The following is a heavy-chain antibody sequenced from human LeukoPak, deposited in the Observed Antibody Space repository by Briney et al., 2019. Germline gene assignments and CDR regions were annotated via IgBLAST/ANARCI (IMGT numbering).Heavy chain of an antibody. CDR2: ITSSSSYI. Sequence: GGSLRLSCAASGFTFSSYSMNWVRQAPGKGLEWVSSITSSSSYIYYADSVKGRFTISRDNAKNSLYLQMNSVRAEDTSVYYSAREMLAEVAAQSWGQGTLVTVSS. CDR1: GFTFSSYS. V-gene: IGHV3-21*01. D-gene: IGHD6-19*01. CDR3: AREMLAEVAAQS. J-gene: IGHJ5*02.